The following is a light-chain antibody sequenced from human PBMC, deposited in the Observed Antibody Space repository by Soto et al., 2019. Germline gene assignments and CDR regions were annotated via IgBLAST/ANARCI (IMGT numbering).Light chain of an antibody. J-gene: IGKJ1*01. V-gene: IGKV3-20*01. Sequence: DIVLTQSPATLSLSPGERATLSCRASPSVTNFLAWYQQKPGQAPRLLIYGASSRATGIPDRFSGSGSGTDFTLTIGRLEPEDFAVYYCQQYGSSPWAFGQGTKVDIK. CDR2: GAS. CDR1: PSVTNF. CDR3: QQYGSSPWA.